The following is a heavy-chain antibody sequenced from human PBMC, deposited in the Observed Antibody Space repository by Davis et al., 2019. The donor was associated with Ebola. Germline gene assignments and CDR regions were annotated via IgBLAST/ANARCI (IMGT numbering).Heavy chain of an antibody. CDR3: ASEIAAAVSV. J-gene: IGHJ4*02. CDR2: IYYSGST. CDR1: GGSISSGGYY. Sequence: MPSETLSLTCTVSGGSISSGGYYWGWIRQPPGKGLEWIGSIYYSGSTYYNPSLKSRVTISVDTSKNQFSLKLSSVTAADTAVYYCASEIAAAVSVWGQGTLVTVSS. V-gene: IGHV4-39*01. D-gene: IGHD6-13*01.